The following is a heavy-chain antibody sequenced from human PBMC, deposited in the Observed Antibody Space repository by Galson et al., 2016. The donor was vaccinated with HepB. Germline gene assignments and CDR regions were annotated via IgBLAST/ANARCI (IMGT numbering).Heavy chain of an antibody. V-gene: IGHV6-1*01. Sequence: AISGDSVSGNSVGWNWIRQSPSRGLEWLGRTYYRSKWSTDYAVSVKSRITINPDTSKNQFSLQLNSVTPEDTAVYYCAKSIHLGRGFDSWGQGTLVAVSS. J-gene: IGHJ4*02. CDR2: TYYRSKWST. D-gene: IGHD7-27*01. CDR1: GDSVSGNSVG. CDR3: AKSIHLGRGFDS.